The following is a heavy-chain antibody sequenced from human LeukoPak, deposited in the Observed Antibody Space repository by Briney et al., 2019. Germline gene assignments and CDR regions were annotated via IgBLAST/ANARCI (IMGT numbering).Heavy chain of an antibody. CDR3: ARVKAVAGTLPHLLDY. V-gene: IGHV4-34*01. CDR2: INYRGST. J-gene: IGHJ4*02. Sequence: SETLSLTCAVYGGSFRGYYWSWIRQPPGKGLEWIGEINYRGSTSYNPSLKSRLTISKDKSKNQFSLKLTSVTVADTAVYFCARVKAVAGTLPHLLDYWGQGTLVTVSS. D-gene: IGHD6-19*01. CDR1: GGSFRGYY.